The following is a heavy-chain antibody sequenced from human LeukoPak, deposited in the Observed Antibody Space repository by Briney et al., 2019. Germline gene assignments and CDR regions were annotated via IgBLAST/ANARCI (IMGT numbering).Heavy chain of an antibody. V-gene: IGHV3-73*01. CDR2: IRSTANGYAT. CDR1: GFTFSGSA. J-gene: IGHJ4*02. D-gene: IGHD4-17*01. CDR3: ARGSKSYGDYIRSRLYYFDY. Sequence: PGGSLRLSCAASGFTFSGSALHWVRQASGKGLEWVGRIRSTANGYATAYAASVKGRFTISRDDSKNTAYLQMDSLKTEDTAVYYCARGSKSYGDYIRSRLYYFDYWGQGTLVTVSS.